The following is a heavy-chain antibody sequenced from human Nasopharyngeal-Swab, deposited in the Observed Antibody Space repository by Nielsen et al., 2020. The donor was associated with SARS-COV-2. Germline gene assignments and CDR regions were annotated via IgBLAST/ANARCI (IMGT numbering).Heavy chain of an antibody. D-gene: IGHD5-24*01. V-gene: IGHV3-74*01. Sequence: KGLVWVSRINSDGSSTTYADSVKGRFTISRDNAKNTLYLQMNSLRAEDTAVYYCARARDGYNLAYWGQGTLVTVSS. J-gene: IGHJ4*02. CDR3: ARARDGYNLAY. CDR2: INSDGSST.